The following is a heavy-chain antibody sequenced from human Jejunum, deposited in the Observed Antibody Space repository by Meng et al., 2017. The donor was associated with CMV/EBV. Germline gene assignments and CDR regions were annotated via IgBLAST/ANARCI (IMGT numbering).Heavy chain of an antibody. D-gene: IGHD3-3*01. CDR3: ARDLTISGAAPGY. CDR1: GFTFSNYV. Sequence: AASGFTFSNYVMYWVRQAPGKGLEYVSGISSNGVSTYYADSVKGRFTISRDNSKNTLYLQMGGLRADDTAMYYCARDLTISGAAPGYWGQGTLVTVSS. J-gene: IGHJ4*02. CDR2: ISSNGVST. V-gene: IGHV3-64*02.